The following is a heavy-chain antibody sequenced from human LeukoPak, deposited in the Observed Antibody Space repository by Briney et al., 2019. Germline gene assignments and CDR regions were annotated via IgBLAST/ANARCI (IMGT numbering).Heavy chain of an antibody. CDR3: ARLITFGGVIVKRTHRYFDY. V-gene: IGHV4-4*02. D-gene: IGHD3-16*02. J-gene: IGHJ4*02. CDR1: GGSISSSNW. CDR2: IYHSGST. Sequence: SETLSLTCAVSGGSISSSNWWSWVRQPPGKGLGWIGEIYHSGSTNYNPSLKSRVTISVDKSKNQFSLKLSSVTAADTAVYYCARLITFGGVIVKRTHRYFDYWGQGTLVTVSS.